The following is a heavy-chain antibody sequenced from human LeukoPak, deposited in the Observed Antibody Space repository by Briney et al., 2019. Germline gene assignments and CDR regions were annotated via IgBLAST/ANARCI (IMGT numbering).Heavy chain of an antibody. CDR1: GGTFSSYA. D-gene: IGHD6-13*01. CDR2: IIPILGIA. Sequence: ASVKVSCKASGGTFSSYAISWVRQAPGQGLEWMGRIIPILGIANYAQKFQGRVTITADKSTSTAYMELSSLRSEDTAVYYCARAAAAALYNWFDPWGQGTLVTVSS. J-gene: IGHJ5*02. CDR3: ARAAAAALYNWFDP. V-gene: IGHV1-69*04.